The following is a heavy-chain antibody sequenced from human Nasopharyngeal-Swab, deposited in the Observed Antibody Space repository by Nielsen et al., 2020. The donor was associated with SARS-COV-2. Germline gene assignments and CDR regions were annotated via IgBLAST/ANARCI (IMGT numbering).Heavy chain of an antibody. CDR1: GGSISSSSYY. CDR3: ARPSSPYTYSYGPHDAFDI. V-gene: IGHV4-39*01. J-gene: IGHJ3*02. Sequence: SETLSLTCTVSGGSISSSSYYWGWIPQPPGKGLEWIGSIDYSGSTYYNPSLKSRVTISVDTSKNQFSLKLSSVTAADTAVYYCARPSSPYTYSYGPHDAFDIWGQGTMVTVSS. CDR2: IDYSGST. D-gene: IGHD5-18*01.